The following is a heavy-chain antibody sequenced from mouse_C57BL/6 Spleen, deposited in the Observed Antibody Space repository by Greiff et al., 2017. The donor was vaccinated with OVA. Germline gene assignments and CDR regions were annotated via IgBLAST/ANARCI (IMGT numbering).Heavy chain of an antibody. CDR3: TRENDSYWYFDV. Sequence: EVMLVESGEGLVKPGGSLKLSCAASGFTFSSYAMSWVRQTPEKRLEWVAYISSGGDYIYYADTVKGRFTISRDNARNTLYLQMSSLKSEDTAMYYCTRENDSYWYFDVWGTGTTVTVSS. D-gene: IGHD2-4*01. V-gene: IGHV5-9-1*02. CDR1: GFTFSSYA. J-gene: IGHJ1*03. CDR2: ISSGGDYI.